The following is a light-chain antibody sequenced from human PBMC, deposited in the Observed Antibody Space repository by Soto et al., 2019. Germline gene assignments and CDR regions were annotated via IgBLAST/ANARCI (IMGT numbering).Light chain of an antibody. CDR1: QSVSSSY. CDR2: GAS. V-gene: IGKV3-15*01. Sequence: EIVVTQCPGTRSVSPEEKATLSWMAIQSVSSSYLAWYQQQPGQAPRLLIYGASTRATGIPARFSGSGSGTEFTLPISSLLSEDFAGSYFQQYNNGPPATFGQGTKVDIK. J-gene: IGKJ1*01. CDR3: QQYNNGPPAT.